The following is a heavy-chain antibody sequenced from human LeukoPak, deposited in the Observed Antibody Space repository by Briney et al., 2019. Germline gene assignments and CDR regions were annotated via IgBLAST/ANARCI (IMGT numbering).Heavy chain of an antibody. CDR1: GFNFHSYG. V-gene: IGHV3-30*02. CDR3: GKGSSTSACPDY. J-gene: IGHJ4*02. D-gene: IGHD6-19*01. Sequence: PGGSLRLSCAASGFNFHSYGMHWVRQAPGKGLDWVAFVRYDGSIQYYADSVKGRFAISRDNSKDTVALQMNSLSPEDTAVYYCGKGSSTSACPDYWGQGTLVTVSS. CDR2: VRYDGSIQ.